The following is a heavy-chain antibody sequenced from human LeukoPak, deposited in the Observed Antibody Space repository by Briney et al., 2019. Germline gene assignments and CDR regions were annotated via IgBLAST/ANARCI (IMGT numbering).Heavy chain of an antibody. CDR2: IDGSGAAT. Sequence: GESLRLSCAASGFTFTSYAMSWVRQAPGRGLEWVSSIDGSGAATYYADSVKGRFAVSRDNSKNTLFLQMNSLRAEDTAVYYCARDGRVTLGGIFDYWGQGTLVTVSS. CDR3: ARDGRVTLGGIFDY. J-gene: IGHJ4*02. D-gene: IGHD3-10*01. CDR1: GFTFTSYA. V-gene: IGHV3-23*01.